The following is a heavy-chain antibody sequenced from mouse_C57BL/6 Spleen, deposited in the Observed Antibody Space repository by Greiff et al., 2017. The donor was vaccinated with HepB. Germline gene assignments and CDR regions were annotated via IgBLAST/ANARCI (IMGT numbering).Heavy chain of an antibody. Sequence: EVMLVESGGGLVKPGGSLKLSCAASGFTFSSYAMSWVRQTPEKRLEWVATISDGGSYTYYPDNVKGRFTISRDNAKNNLYLQMSHLKSEDTAMYYCARWSSYTWYFDVWGTGTTVTVSS. CDR2: ISDGGSYT. CDR1: GFTFSSYA. V-gene: IGHV5-4*03. J-gene: IGHJ1*03. D-gene: IGHD1-1*01. CDR3: ARWSSYTWYFDV.